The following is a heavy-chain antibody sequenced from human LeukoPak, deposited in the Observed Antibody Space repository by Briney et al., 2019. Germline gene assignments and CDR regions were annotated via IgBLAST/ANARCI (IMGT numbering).Heavy chain of an antibody. V-gene: IGHV4-4*09. CDR2: ISTSGGT. CDR3: ARQSIIIGGDYFDF. J-gene: IGHJ4*02. D-gene: IGHD3-16*01. CDR1: GFTFSDYH. Sequence: PGGSLRLSCAASGFTFSDYHMNWIRQAPGKGLEWIGYISTSGGTNYNPSLRSRVTMSVDTSKNQFSLKLSSVTAADTAVYYCARQSIIIGGDYFDFWGQGTLVTVSS.